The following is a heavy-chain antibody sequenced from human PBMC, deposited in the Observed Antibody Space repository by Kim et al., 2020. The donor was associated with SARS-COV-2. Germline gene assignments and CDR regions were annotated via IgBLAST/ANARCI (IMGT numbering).Heavy chain of an antibody. CDR1: GFTFSSYG. D-gene: IGHD3-16*01. J-gene: IGHJ6*02. CDR2: ISYDGSNK. Sequence: GGSLRLSCAASGFTFSSYGMHWVRQASGKGLEWVAVISYDGSNKYYADSVKGRFTISRDNSKNTLYLQMNSLRAEDTAVYYCAKDGGTALQNYYGMDVWGQGTTVTVSS. V-gene: IGHV3-30*18. CDR3: AKDGGTALQNYYGMDV.